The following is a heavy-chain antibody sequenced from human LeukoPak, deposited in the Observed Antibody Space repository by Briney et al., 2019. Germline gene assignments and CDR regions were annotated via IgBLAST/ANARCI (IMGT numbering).Heavy chain of an antibody. CDR1: GDSNSTGGYY. Sequence: SETLPLTCTVSGDSNSTGGYYWAWIRQHRERGLEWIGYIYYSGSTHYNPSLQSRVTISVDTSKNQFSLNLNSVTAADTAVYYCARVIVVVPIGVYHYYAMDVWGQGTTVTVSS. CDR2: IYYSGST. D-gene: IGHD2-2*01. J-gene: IGHJ6*02. CDR3: ARVIVVVPIGVYHYYAMDV. V-gene: IGHV4-31*03.